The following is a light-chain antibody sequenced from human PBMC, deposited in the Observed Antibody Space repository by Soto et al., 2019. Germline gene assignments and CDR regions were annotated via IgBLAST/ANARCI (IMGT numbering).Light chain of an antibody. V-gene: IGKV3-20*01. J-gene: IGKJ1*01. CDR1: QSVSSSY. CDR3: QQYGSSAWT. Sequence: EIVLTQSPGTLSLSPGEIATLSCRGSQSVSSSYLAWYQQKPGQAPRLLIYGASSRATGIPDRFSGSGSGTDFTLTTSRLEPEDFAVYYCQQYGSSAWTFGQGTKVDIK. CDR2: GAS.